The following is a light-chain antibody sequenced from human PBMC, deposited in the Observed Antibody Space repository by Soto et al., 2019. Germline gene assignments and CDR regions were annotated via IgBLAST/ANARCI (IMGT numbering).Light chain of an antibody. CDR1: QSVSSSY. CDR3: QQYGSSPWT. V-gene: IGKV3D-20*01. Sequence: EIVLTQSPATLSLSPGERATLSCGASQSVSSSYLTWYQQKPGLAPRLLIDDASSRATGIQDRFSGSGSGTDFTLTISRLEPEDFALSYGQQYGSSPWTFGQGTKVEIK. CDR2: DAS. J-gene: IGKJ1*01.